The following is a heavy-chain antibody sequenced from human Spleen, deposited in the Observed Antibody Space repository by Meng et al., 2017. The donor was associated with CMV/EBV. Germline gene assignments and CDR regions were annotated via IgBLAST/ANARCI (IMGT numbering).Heavy chain of an antibody. D-gene: IGHD6-13*01. V-gene: IGHV4-39*07. CDR3: ADRIAAAGYYFDY. CDR1: GGSISSSSYY. CDR2: IYYSGST. Sequence: GSLRLSCTVSGGSISSSSYYWGWIRQPPGKGPEWIGSIYYSGSTYYNPSPKSRVTISVDMSKNQFSLKLSSVTAADTAVYYCADRIAAAGYYFDYWGQGTLVTVSS. J-gene: IGHJ4*02.